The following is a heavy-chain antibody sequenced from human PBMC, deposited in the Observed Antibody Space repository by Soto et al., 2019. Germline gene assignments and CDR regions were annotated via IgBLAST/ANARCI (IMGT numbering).Heavy chain of an antibody. CDR2: IIPIFGTA. CDR3: ARSGIAAYYYYGMDV. D-gene: IGHD6-13*01. Sequence: AVKVSCKASGGTFSSYAISWVRQAPGQGLEWMGGIIPIFGTANYAQKFQGRVTITADESTSTAYMELSSLRSEDTAVYYCARSGIAAYYYYGMDVWGQGTTVTVSS. J-gene: IGHJ6*02. V-gene: IGHV1-69*13. CDR1: GGTFSSYA.